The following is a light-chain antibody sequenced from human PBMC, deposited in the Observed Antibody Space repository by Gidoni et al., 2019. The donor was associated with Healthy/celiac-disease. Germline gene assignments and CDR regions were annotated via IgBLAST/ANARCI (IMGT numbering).Light chain of an antibody. CDR2: VNG. CDR3: QSYDSSLSGSRV. CDR1: SSNIGAGYD. J-gene: IGLJ3*02. Sequence: QSVLTQPPSASGAPGQRATISCTGSSSNIGAGYDVHWYQQLPGTAPKLLIYVNGNRPSGVAARFSCSKSGTSASLAITGLQAEDEADYYCQSYDSSLSGSRVFGGGTKLTVL. V-gene: IGLV1-40*01.